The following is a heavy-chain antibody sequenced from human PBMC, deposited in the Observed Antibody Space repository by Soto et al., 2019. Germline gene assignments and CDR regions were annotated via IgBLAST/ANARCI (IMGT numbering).Heavy chain of an antibody. J-gene: IGHJ4*02. CDR3: AKEMYPRTVLDSSSPWGDY. CDR2: VSYDGSRK. D-gene: IGHD6-6*01. V-gene: IGHV3-30*18. CDR1: GITFTTYG. Sequence: QVQLVQSGGGVIQPGKSLRLSCAASGITFTTYGMHWVRQTPGKGLEWVAVVSYDGSRKYYADSVKGRFTISRDDSKNTLYLQMNSLRVEDTAVYYCAKEMYPRTVLDSSSPWGDYWGQGTLVTVSS.